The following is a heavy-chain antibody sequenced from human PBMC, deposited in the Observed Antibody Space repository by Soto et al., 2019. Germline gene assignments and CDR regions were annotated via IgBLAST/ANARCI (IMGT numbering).Heavy chain of an antibody. D-gene: IGHD2-2*01. CDR2: IIPIFGTA. J-gene: IGHJ5*02. CDR1: GGALHSNS. CDR3: ARVGYCSSTSCYWWFDP. V-gene: IGHV1-69*06. Sequence: SKDFGGALHSNSLRSGGHGTGKRLEWMGGIIPIFGTANYAQKFQGRVTITADKSTSTAYMELSSLRSEDTAVYYCARVGYCSSTSCYWWFDPWGQGTLVTVSS.